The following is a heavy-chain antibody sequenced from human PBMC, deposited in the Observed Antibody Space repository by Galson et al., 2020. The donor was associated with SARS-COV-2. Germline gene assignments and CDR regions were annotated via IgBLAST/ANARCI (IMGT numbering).Heavy chain of an antibody. CDR1: GFTFRNYA. Sequence: LSLTCAASGFTFRNYAMAWVRQAPGKGLEWVSLLNNRGDDTYYAESVKGRLTISRDNSKNTLYLQVNNLRVEDTAIYYCAKEGGTGWATDYFEHWGQGILVTVSS. J-gene: IGHJ1*01. CDR2: LNNRGDDT. V-gene: IGHV3-23*01. CDR3: AKEGGTGWATDYFEH. D-gene: IGHD6-19*01.